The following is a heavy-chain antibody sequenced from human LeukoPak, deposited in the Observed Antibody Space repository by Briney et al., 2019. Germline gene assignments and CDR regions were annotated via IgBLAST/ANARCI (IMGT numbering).Heavy chain of an antibody. Sequence: GRSLRLSCAASGFTFSSYGMHWVRQAPGKGLEWVAVISYDGHSKYYADSVTGRFTIFRDNSKNTLSLQMNSLRVEDTAVYYCARDDPLLYLDYWGQGTLVTVSS. CDR2: ISYDGHSK. J-gene: IGHJ4*02. CDR3: ARDDPLLYLDY. V-gene: IGHV3-30*03. D-gene: IGHD2-15*01. CDR1: GFTFSSYG.